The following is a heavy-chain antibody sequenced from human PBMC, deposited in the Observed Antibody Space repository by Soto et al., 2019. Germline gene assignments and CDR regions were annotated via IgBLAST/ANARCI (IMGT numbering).Heavy chain of an antibody. Sequence: QVQLVQSGAEVKKPGASVKVSCKASGYTFISYGISWVRQAPGQGLEWMGWISGYNGNTKYAQKFQGRVTMTTDTPTRTAYMELTSLRSDDTAVYYCARDLGAQIDNYWGQGTLVTVSS. V-gene: IGHV1-18*01. J-gene: IGHJ4*02. CDR2: ISGYNGNT. CDR3: ARDLGAQIDNY. CDR1: GYTFISYG. D-gene: IGHD1-26*01.